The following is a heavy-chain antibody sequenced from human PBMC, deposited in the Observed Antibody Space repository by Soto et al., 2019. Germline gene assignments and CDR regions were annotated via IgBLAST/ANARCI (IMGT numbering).Heavy chain of an antibody. D-gene: IGHD6-13*01. V-gene: IGHV3-21*01. CDR1: GFTFSSYS. J-gene: IGHJ6*03. CDR3: ARDERYSSSHRPLYYYYMDV. CDR2: ISSSSSYI. Sequence: PGGSLRLSCAASGFTFSSYSMNWVRQAPGKGLERVSSISSSSSYIYYAYSVKGRFTISRDNAKNSLYLQMNSLRAEDTAVYYCARDERYSSSHRPLYYYYMDVWGKGTTVTVSS.